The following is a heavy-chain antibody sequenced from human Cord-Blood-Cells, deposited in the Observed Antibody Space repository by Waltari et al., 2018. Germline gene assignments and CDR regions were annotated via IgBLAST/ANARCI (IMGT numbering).Heavy chain of an antibody. V-gene: IGHV4-59*01. D-gene: IGHD1-26*01. CDR2: IYYSGST. J-gene: IGHJ4*02. Sequence: SWIRQPPGKGLEWIGYIYYSGSTNYNPSLKSRVTISVDTSKNQFSLKLSSVTAADTAVYYCARSGVGALFDYWGQGTLVTVSS. CDR3: ARSGVGALFDY.